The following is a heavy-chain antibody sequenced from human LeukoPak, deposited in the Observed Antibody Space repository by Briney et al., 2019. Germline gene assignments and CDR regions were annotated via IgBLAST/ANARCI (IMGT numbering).Heavy chain of an antibody. J-gene: IGHJ4*02. D-gene: IGHD2-2*01. CDR2: IYHSGST. CDR1: GGSISSGGYS. CDR3: ARAFGYEHDPPAD. Sequence: SETLSLTCAVSGGSISSGGYSWSWIRQPPGKGLEWIGYIYHSGSTYYNPSLKSRVTISVDRSKNQFSLKRSSVTAADTAVYYCARAFGYEHDPPADWGQGTLVTVSS. V-gene: IGHV4-30-2*01.